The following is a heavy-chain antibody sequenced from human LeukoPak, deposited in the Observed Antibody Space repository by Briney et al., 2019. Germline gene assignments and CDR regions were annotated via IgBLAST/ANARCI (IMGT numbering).Heavy chain of an antibody. V-gene: IGHV4-34*01. J-gene: IGHJ4*02. D-gene: IGHD6-13*01. CDR3: ARGRGYSSYYFDY. Sequence: SETLSLTCAVYGGSFSGYYWSWIRQPPGKGLEWIGEINHSGGTNYNPSLKSRVTISVDTSKNQFSLKLSSVTAADTAVYYCARGRGYSSYYFDYWGQGTLVTVSS. CDR1: GGSFSGYY. CDR2: INHSGGT.